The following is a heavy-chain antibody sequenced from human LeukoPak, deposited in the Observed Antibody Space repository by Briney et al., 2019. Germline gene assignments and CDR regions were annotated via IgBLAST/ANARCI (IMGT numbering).Heavy chain of an antibody. V-gene: IGHV3-48*04. J-gene: IGHJ6*04. CDR2: ISSSGSTI. Sequence: GRSLRLSCAASGFTFSTYGMHWVRQAPGKGLEWVSYISSSGSTIYYADSVKGRFTISRDNAKNSLYLQMNSLRAEDTAVYYCAELGITMIGGVWGKGTTVTIFS. D-gene: IGHD3-10*02. CDR1: GFTFSTYG. CDR3: AELGITMIGGV.